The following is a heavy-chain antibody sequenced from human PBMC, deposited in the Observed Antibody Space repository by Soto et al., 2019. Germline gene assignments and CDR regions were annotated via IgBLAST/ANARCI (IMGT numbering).Heavy chain of an antibody. J-gene: IGHJ6*03. CDR2: INPKNGGT. Sequence: QVHLVQSGAEVTQPGASVKVSCTTSGYTFSGYSLHWVRQAPGQGLEWMGWINPKNGGTNRAQKLQGWVTMTRDASSSTVYMELSRLKSNDTAVYYCARSAGGYLDVWGNGTTVTVSS. D-gene: IGHD3-16*01. V-gene: IGHV1-2*04. CDR1: GYTFSGYS. CDR3: ARSAGGYLDV.